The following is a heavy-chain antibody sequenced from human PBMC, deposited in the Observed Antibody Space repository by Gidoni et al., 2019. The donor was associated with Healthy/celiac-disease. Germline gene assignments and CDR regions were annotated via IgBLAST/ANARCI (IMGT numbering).Heavy chain of an antibody. Sequence: QVQLVESGGGVVQPGRSLSLSCAASGFTFRSSSMPWVRQAPGKGLEWVAVISYDGSNKYYADSVKGRFTISRDNSKNTLYLQMNSLRAEDTAVYYCARDSVRYSGYDLGVNVGAFDIWGQGTMVTVS. CDR1: GFTFRSSS. J-gene: IGHJ3*02. CDR3: ARDSVRYSGYDLGVNVGAFDI. V-gene: IGHV3-30*04. CDR2: ISYDGSNK. D-gene: IGHD5-12*01.